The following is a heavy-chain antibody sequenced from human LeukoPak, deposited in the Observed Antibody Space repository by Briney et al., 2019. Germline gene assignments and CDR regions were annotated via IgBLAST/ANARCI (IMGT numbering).Heavy chain of an antibody. CDR3: AREKDNQGYFQH. CDR1: GYTFTSYG. CDR2: ISAYNGNT. Sequence: GASVKVSCKASGYTFTSYGISWVRQAPGQGLEWMGWISAYNGNTNYAQKLQGRVTMTTDTSTSTAYMELSSLRSEDTAVYYCAREKDNQGYFQHWGQGTLVTVSS. D-gene: IGHD1-14*01. J-gene: IGHJ1*01. V-gene: IGHV1-18*04.